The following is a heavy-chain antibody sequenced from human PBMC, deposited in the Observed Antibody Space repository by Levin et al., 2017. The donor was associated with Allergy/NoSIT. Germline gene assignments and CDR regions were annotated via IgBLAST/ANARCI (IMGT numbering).Heavy chain of an antibody. V-gene: IGHV4-34*01. CDR1: GGSFSGYY. J-gene: IGHJ4*02. CDR3: ARGEGSGSYSDY. Sequence: SETLSLTCAVYGGSFSGYYWSWIRQPPGKGLEWIGEINHSGSTNYNPSLKSRVTISVDTSKNQFSLKLSSVTAADTAVYYCARGEGSGSYSDYWGQGTLVTVSS. CDR2: INHSGST. D-gene: IGHD1-26*01.